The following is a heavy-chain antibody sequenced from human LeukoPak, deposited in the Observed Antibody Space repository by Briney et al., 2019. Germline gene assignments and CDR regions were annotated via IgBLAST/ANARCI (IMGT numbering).Heavy chain of an antibody. J-gene: IGHJ3*02. CDR2: ISSSGSTI. V-gene: IGHV3-48*03. Sequence: GGSLRLSCAASGFTFSSYGMNWVRQAPGKGLEWVSYISSSGSTIYYADSVKGRFTISRDNAKNSLYLQMNSLRAEDTALYYCARDQGSSAYLGAFDIWGQGTMVTVSS. CDR1: GFTFSSYG. D-gene: IGHD3-22*01. CDR3: ARDQGSSAYLGAFDI.